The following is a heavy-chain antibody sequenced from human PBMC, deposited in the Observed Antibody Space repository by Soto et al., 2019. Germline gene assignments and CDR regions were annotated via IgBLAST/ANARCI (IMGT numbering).Heavy chain of an antibody. CDR1: CVSIRSYY. V-gene: IGHV4-59*01. CDR2: IYYSGST. CDR3: ARLLFGAANWFDP. D-gene: IGHD3-16*01. Sequence: SETLSLTCTVNCVSIRSYYWSWIRQPPGKGLEWIGYIYYSGSTNYNPSLKSRVTISVDTSKNQFSLKLSSVTAADTAVYYCARLLFGAANWFDPWGQGTLVTVS. J-gene: IGHJ5*02.